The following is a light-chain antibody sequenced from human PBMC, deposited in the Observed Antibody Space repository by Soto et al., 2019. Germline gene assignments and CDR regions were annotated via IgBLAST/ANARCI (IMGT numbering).Light chain of an antibody. J-gene: IGKJ1*01. CDR3: QHTNNYPWT. CDR1: QNVHNY. Sequence: DIQMTQSPSTLSSSVGERATITCRASQNVHNYLAWYQQKPGEAPILLIYEAANIESGVPARFSGSGTGTDSILTSSILHPDDGAYYYCQHTNNYPWTFGQGTRVEIK. CDR2: EAA. V-gene: IGKV1-5*03.